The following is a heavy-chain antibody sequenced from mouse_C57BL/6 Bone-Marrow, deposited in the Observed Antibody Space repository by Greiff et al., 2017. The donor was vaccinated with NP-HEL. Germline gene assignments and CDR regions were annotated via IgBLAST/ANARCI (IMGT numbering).Heavy chain of an antibody. CDR2: INYDGSST. Sequence: EVQVVESEGGLVQPGSSMKLSCTASGFTFSDYYMAWVRQVPEKGLEWVANINYDGSSTYYLDSLKSRFIISRDNAKNILYLQMRSLKSEDTATYYCARGYWYFDVWGTGTTVTVSS. CDR3: ARGYWYFDV. CDR1: GFTFSDYY. J-gene: IGHJ1*03. V-gene: IGHV5-16*01.